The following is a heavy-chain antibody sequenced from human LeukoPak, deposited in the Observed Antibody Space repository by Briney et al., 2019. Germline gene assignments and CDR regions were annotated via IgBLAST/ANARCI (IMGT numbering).Heavy chain of an antibody. CDR1: GFTFSSYA. Sequence: GGSLRLSCAASGFTFSSYAMSWVRQAPGKGLEWVSAISGSGGSTYYADSVKGRFTISRDNSKNTLYLQMNSLRAEDTAVYYCAKVLSPQYYDILTGYFYWGQGTLSPSPQ. CDR3: AKVLSPQYYDILTGYFY. V-gene: IGHV3-23*01. J-gene: IGHJ4*02. CDR2: ISGSGGST. D-gene: IGHD3-9*01.